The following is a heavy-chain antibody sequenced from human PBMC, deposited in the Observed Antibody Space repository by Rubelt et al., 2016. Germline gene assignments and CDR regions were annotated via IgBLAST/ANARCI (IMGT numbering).Heavy chain of an antibody. J-gene: IGHJ4*02. D-gene: IGHD5-18*01. V-gene: IGHV4-39*07. CDR2: IYYSGST. CDR3: AREGTAMVTDY. Sequence: GWIRQPPGKGLEWIGSIYYSGSTYFNPSLKSRVTISVDTSKNQFSLKLSSVTAADTAVYYCAREGTAMVTDYWGQGTLVTVSS.